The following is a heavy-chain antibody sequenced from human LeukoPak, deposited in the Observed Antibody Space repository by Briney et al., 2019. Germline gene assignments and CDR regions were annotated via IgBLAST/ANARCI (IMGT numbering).Heavy chain of an antibody. CDR1: GGSFSSYY. D-gene: IGHD2/OR15-2a*01. CDR2: ISDIGSI. V-gene: IGHV4-59*08. Sequence: SETLSLTCAVYGGSFSSYYWSWIRQPPGKGLEWIAYISDIGSINYNPSLKSRVAISLDTSKNQFSLKLSSVTAADTAVYYCAGHHPRNTVDFWGQGTLVTVSS. CDR3: AGHHPRNTVDF. J-gene: IGHJ4*02.